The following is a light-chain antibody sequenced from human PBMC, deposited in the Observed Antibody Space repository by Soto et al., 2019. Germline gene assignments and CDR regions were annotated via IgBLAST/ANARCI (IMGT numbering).Light chain of an antibody. V-gene: IGKV1-6*01. Sequence: AIQMTQSPSSLSASVGDRVTITCRASQGIRIDVAWHRQKPGKAPELLIYAASNLQSGVPSRFSGSGSGTDFPLTISRLQPEDFATYFCLQHFSFPRTFRGGTKVEV. J-gene: IGKJ4*01. CDR3: LQHFSFPRT. CDR2: AAS. CDR1: QGIRID.